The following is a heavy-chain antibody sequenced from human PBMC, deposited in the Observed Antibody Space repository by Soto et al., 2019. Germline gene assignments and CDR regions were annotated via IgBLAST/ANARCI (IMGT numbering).Heavy chain of an antibody. D-gene: IGHD4-4*01. CDR2: IKSKTDGGTT. CDR3: TTNHDYRIYYYYYGMDV. CDR1: GFTFSNAW. Sequence: EVQLVESGGGLVKPGGSLRLSCAASGFTFSNAWMNWVRQAPGKGLEWVGRIKSKTDGGTTDYAAPVKGRFTISRDDSKNTLYLLMNSLKTEDTAVYYCTTNHDYRIYYYYYGMDVWGQGTTVTVSS. J-gene: IGHJ6*02. V-gene: IGHV3-15*07.